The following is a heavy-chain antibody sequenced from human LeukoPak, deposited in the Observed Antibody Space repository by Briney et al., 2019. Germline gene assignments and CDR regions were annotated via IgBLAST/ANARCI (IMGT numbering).Heavy chain of an antibody. J-gene: IGHJ3*01. Sequence: ASVKVSCKASGYTFTGYYMHWVRQAPGQGLEWMGWINPNSGGTDYAQKFQGRVTMTRDTSISTAYVELSRLRSDDTALYYCASKGAGHCYDASCMGSFDLWGQGTTVAVSS. CDR3: ASKGAGHCYDASCMGSFDL. CDR1: GYTFTGYY. V-gene: IGHV1-2*02. CDR2: INPNSGGT. D-gene: IGHD2-15*01.